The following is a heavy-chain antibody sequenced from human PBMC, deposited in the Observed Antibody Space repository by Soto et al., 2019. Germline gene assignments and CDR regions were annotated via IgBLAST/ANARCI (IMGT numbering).Heavy chain of an antibody. J-gene: IGHJ4*02. D-gene: IGHD3-22*01. Sequence: QVQLVQSGAEVKKPGASVKVSCKASGYTFTSYYMHWVRQAPGQGLEWMGIINPSGGRTSYAQKYQVRVTMTRDTTTSTFYMELSIRRSEDTAVYYCARGGGARTMLVGGGYWGQGTLVTVSS. CDR3: ARGGGARTMLVGGGY. CDR2: INPSGGRT. CDR1: GYTFTSYY. V-gene: IGHV1-46*01.